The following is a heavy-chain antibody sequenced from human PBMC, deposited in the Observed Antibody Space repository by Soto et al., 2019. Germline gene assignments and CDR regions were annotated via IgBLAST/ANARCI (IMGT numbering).Heavy chain of an antibody. CDR2: IYYSGST. D-gene: IGHD2-2*01. CDR3: AREHELVVPAATHYYYYYGMDV. Sequence: QVQLQESGPGLVKPSQTLSLTCTVSGGSISSGGYYWSWIRQHPGKCLEWMGYIYYSGSTYYNPSLKSRVTISVDTSKNQFSLKLSSVTAADTAVYYCAREHELVVPAATHYYYYYGMDVWGQGTTVTVSS. J-gene: IGHJ6*02. CDR1: GGSISSGGYY. V-gene: IGHV4-31*03.